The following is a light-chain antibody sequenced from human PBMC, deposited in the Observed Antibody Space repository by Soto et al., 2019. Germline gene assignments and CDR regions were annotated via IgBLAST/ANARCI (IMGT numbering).Light chain of an antibody. Sequence: ALTQPASVSGSPGQSITISCTGTSSDVGGYNYVSWYQQHPGKAPKLMIYDVSNRPSGVSNRFSGSKSGNTASLTISGLQAEDEADYYCSSYTSSTTRVFGTGTKVTVL. CDR3: SSYTSSTTRV. CDR1: SSDVGGYNY. J-gene: IGLJ1*01. CDR2: DVS. V-gene: IGLV2-14*01.